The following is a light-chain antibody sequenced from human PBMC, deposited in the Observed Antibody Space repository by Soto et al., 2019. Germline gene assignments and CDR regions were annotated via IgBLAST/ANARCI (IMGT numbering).Light chain of an antibody. Sequence: DIQMTQSPSSVSASVGDRVSITCRASQGISSWLAWYQQKPGRAPKLRIYTGSSLQSGVPSRFSGDGSGIDFTLTISSLQAEDVATYYCQQANSFPLTFGGGTKVEIK. J-gene: IGKJ4*01. V-gene: IGKV1-12*01. CDR2: TGS. CDR1: QGISSW. CDR3: QQANSFPLT.